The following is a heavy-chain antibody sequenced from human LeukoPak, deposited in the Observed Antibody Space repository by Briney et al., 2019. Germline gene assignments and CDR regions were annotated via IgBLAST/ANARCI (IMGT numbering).Heavy chain of an antibody. D-gene: IGHD6-13*01. Sequence: GGSLRLSCAASGLIFSRDGMHWVRQAPGKGLEWVAVIWYDGSNKYYADSVKGRFTISRDNSKNTLYLQMNSLRAEDTAVYYCARDLIAAAGDYWGQGTLVTVSS. CDR1: GLIFSRDG. CDR2: IWYDGSNK. V-gene: IGHV3-33*08. J-gene: IGHJ4*02. CDR3: ARDLIAAAGDY.